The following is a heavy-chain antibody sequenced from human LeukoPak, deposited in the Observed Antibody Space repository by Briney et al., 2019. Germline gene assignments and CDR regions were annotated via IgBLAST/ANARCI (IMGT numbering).Heavy chain of an antibody. CDR3: ARASWIQLWSPDY. CDR2: ISSSSRTI. CDR1: GFTFSSYS. Sequence: GGSLRLSCAASGFTFSSYSMNWVRQAPGKGLEWVSYISSSSRTIYYADSVKGRFTISRDNAKHSLYLQMNSLRAEDAAVYYCARASWIQLWSPDYWGQGTLVTVSS. J-gene: IGHJ4*02. D-gene: IGHD5-18*01. V-gene: IGHV3-48*04.